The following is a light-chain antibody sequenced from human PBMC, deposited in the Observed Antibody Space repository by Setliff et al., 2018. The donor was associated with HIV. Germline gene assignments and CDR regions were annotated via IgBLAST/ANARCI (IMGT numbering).Light chain of an antibody. CDR2: DVS. J-gene: IGLJ1*01. CDR3: SSYAGSSPLYV. Sequence: QSVLTQPASVSGSPGQSITISCTGTSSDVGGYNYVSWYQQHPGKAPKLMIYDVSNRPSGVSYRFSGSKSGNTASLTISGLQAEDEADYYCSSYAGSSPLYVFATGTKVTVL. V-gene: IGLV2-14*03. CDR1: SSDVGGYNY.